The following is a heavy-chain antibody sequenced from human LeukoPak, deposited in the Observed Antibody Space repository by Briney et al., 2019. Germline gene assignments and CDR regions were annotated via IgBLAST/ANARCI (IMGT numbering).Heavy chain of an antibody. J-gene: IGHJ4*02. V-gene: IGHV3-30*04. CDR2: ISNNGGNK. D-gene: IGHD3-22*01. CDR3: TRDLTGHYSIDY. Sequence: GRSLRLSCAASGFTFSTYAIHWVRQAPGKGLEWVAFISNNGGNKDYADSVKGRFTISRGNSKNTLYLQVNSLRPDDTAVYYCTRDLTGHYSIDYWGQGTLVTVSS. CDR1: GFTFSTYA.